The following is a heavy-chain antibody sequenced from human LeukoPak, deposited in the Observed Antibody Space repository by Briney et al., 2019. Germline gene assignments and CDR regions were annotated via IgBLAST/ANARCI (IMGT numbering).Heavy chain of an antibody. CDR1: GYTFTGYY. CDR2: INPNSGGT. V-gene: IGHV1-2*06. J-gene: IGHJ4*02. D-gene: IGHD3-22*01. CDR3: ARWGEDYYDSSGVVLDY. Sequence: ASVKVSCKASGYTFTGYYMHWVRQAPGQGLEWMGRINPNSGGTNYAQKFQGRVTMTRDTSISTAYMELSRLRSDDTAVYYRARWGEDYYDSSGVVLDYWGQGTLVTVSS.